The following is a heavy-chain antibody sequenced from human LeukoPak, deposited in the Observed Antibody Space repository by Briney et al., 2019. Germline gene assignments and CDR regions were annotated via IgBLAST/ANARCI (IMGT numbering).Heavy chain of an antibody. CDR2: MNPSSGNT. CDR3: AKDLYSRRMNYYGSGSYFAY. J-gene: IGHJ4*02. V-gene: IGHV1-8*01. CDR1: GYTFTNYD. Sequence: ASVKVSCKASGYTFTNYDINWVRQATGQGLEWMGWMNPSSGNTHYAQMFQGRVTMTRDTSTSTAYMELRSLRSDDTAVYYCAKDLYSRRMNYYGSGSYFAYWGQGTLVTVSS. D-gene: IGHD3-10*01.